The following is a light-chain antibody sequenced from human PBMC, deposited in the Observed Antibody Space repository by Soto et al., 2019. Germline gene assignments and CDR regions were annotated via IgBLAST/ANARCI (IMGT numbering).Light chain of an antibody. CDR2: DAS. V-gene: IGKV3-11*01. J-gene: IGKJ1*01. CDR3: QQRSNWPPTWT. CDR1: QSVSSY. Sequence: IVLTQSPATLSLSAGERGTLSCGASQSVSSYLAWYQQKPGQAPRLLIYDASNRATGIPARFSGSGSGTEFTLTINGLQSEDFAVYYCQQRSNWPPTWTFGQGTKVDIK.